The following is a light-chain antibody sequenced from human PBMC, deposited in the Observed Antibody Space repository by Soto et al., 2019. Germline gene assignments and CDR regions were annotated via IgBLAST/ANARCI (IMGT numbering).Light chain of an antibody. CDR3: QQYNDNWT. J-gene: IGKJ1*01. CDR2: KAS. Sequence: DIQMTQSPSTLSASVGDRVNITCRANQNISSWLAWYQQKPGTAPKLLIYKASTLQSGVPSRFSGSGSGTEFTLTISSLQPDDSATYYCQQYNDNWTFGQGTKV. V-gene: IGKV1-5*03. CDR1: QNISSW.